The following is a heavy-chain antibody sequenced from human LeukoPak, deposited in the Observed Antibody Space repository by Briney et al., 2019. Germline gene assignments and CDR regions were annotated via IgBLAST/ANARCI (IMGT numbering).Heavy chain of an antibody. CDR3: ARARNYYYYMDV. CDR2: IRFDGTIK. CDR1: GYTFSSYG. V-gene: IGHV3-30*02. Sequence: PGGSLRLSCAASGYTFSSYGMHWVRQAPGKGLEWVAFIRFDGTIKDYADSVKGRFTISRDNSKNTLYLQMNSLRAEDTAVYYCARARNYYYYMDVWGKGTTVTVSS. J-gene: IGHJ6*03.